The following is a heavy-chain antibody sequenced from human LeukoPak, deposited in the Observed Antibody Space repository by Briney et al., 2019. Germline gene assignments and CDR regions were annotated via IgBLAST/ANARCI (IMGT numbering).Heavy chain of an antibody. CDR1: GGSISSSSYY. Sequence: PSETLSLTCTVSGGSISSSSYYWGWIRQPPGKGLEWIGSIYYSGSTYYNPSLKSRVTISVDTSKNQFSLKLSSVTAADTAVYYCARGYPYYDFWSGYYPYFDYWGQGTLVTVSS. J-gene: IGHJ4*02. CDR2: IYYSGST. CDR3: ARGYPYYDFWSGYYPYFDY. D-gene: IGHD3-3*01. V-gene: IGHV4-39*07.